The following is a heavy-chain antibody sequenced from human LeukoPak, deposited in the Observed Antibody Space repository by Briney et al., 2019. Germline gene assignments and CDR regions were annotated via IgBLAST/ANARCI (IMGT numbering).Heavy chain of an antibody. CDR2: IYSGGST. J-gene: IGHJ4*02. CDR1: GFTFSSYG. V-gene: IGHV3-66*01. D-gene: IGHD6-13*01. CDR3: ARAPKGSSWYGD. Sequence: PGRSLRLSCAASGFTFSSYGMHWVRQAPGKGLEWVSVIYSGGSTYYADSVKGRFTISRDNSKNTLYLQMNSLRAEDTAVYYCARAPKGSSWYGDWGQGTLVTVSS.